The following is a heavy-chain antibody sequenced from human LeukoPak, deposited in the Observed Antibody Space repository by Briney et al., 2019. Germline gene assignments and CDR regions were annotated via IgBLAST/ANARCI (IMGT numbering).Heavy chain of an antibody. V-gene: IGHV3-23*01. J-gene: IGHJ5*02. CDR2: ISADAVDT. D-gene: IGHD2-8*02. Sequence: GGSLRLSCVASGFTFSNHAMTWVRQAPGKGLEWVSAISADAVDTFYAPSVKGRFTISRDNSKNTMYLQINSLRAEDTAIYYCAKDVWWSVSWGQGTLVTVSS. CDR1: GFTFSNHA. CDR3: AKDVWWSVS.